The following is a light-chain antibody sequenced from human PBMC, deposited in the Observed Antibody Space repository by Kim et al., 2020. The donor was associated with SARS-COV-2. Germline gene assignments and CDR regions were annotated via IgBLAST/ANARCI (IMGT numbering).Light chain of an antibody. J-gene: IGKJ1*01. CDR2: GAS. V-gene: IGKV3-20*01. Sequence: SPGERATLSCRASQSVSSSYLAWYQQKPGQAPRPLIYGASSRATGIPDRFSGSGSGTDFTLTISRLEPEDFAVYYCQQYGSSPQTFGQGTKVEIK. CDR3: QQYGSSPQT. CDR1: QSVSSSY.